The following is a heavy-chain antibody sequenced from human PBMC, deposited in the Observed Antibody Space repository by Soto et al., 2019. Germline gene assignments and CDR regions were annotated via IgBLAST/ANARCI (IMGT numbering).Heavy chain of an antibody. J-gene: IGHJ4*02. CDR3: AKFRGWYFFDY. Sequence: EVQLKESGGGLVQPGGSLRLSCAASGCTFSTYAMSWVRQAPGKGLEWVSAISATGGMTYYADSVQGRFTISRDNAKHTLHLQLSSLRAEDTAVYYCAKFRGWYFFDYWGQGTLVTVSS. CDR1: GCTFSTYA. D-gene: IGHD6-19*01. V-gene: IGHV3-23*01. CDR2: ISATGGMT.